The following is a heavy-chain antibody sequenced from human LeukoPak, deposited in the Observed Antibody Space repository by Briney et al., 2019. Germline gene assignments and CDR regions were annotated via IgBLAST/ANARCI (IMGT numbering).Heavy chain of an antibody. CDR2: ISAYNGNT. CDR3: AIDYSNENYYYYYGMDV. V-gene: IGHV1-18*01. CDR1: GYTFTSYG. J-gene: IGHJ6*02. Sequence: ASVKVSCKASGYTFTSYGISWVRQAPGQGLEWMGWISAYNGNTNYAQKLQGRVTMTTDTSTSTAYMELRSLRSDDTAVYYCAIDYSNENYYYYYGMDVWGQGTTVTASS. D-gene: IGHD4-11*01.